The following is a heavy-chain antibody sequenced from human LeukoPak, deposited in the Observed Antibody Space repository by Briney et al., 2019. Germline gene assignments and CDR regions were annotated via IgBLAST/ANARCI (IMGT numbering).Heavy chain of an antibody. Sequence: GGSLRLSCEASGFIFSNFWMSWVRQAPGKGLEWVANIKQDGSEKYYVDSVKGRFTISRDNAKNSLYLQMNSLRAEDTAVYYCARVGPESYYYYGMDVWGQGTTVTVSS. CDR2: IKQDGSEK. V-gene: IGHV3-7*01. CDR1: GFIFSNFW. CDR3: ARVGPESYYYYGMDV. J-gene: IGHJ6*02.